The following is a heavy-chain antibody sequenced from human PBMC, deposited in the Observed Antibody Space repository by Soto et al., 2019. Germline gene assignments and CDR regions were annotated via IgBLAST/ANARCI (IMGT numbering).Heavy chain of an antibody. J-gene: IGHJ6*02. CDR2: ISYDGSNK. D-gene: IGHD3-3*01. CDR1: GFTFSSYA. Sequence: GSLRLSCAASGFTFSSYAMHWVRQAPGKGLEWVAVISYDGSNKYYADSAKGRFTISRDNSKNTLYLQMNSLRAEDTAVYYCARETYYDFWSGPYYGMDVWGQGTRVTV. CDR3: ARETYYDFWSGPYYGMDV. V-gene: IGHV3-30-3*01.